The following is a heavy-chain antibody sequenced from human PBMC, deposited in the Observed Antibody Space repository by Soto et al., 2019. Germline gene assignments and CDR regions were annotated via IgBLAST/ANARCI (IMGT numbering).Heavy chain of an antibody. CDR2: ISSSGSTI. CDR1: GFTFSSYE. V-gene: IGHV3-48*03. J-gene: IGHJ5*02. D-gene: IGHD7-27*01. CDR3: ARGRTGDMAYYFDP. Sequence: PGGSLRLSCAASGFTFSSYEMDWVRQAPGKGLEWVSYISSSGSTIYYADSVKGRFTISRDNAKNSLYLQMNSLRAEDTAVYYCARGRTGDMAYYFDPWGQGTLVTVSS.